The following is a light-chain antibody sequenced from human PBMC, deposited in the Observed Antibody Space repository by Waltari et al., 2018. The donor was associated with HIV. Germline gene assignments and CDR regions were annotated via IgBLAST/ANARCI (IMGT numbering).Light chain of an antibody. CDR2: GVN. CDR3: NSYADSNNWV. J-gene: IGLJ3*02. Sequence: QSVLTQPPSASGSPGQPVTIPCTATSTVVGGSTSASWYQQHPGNAPKLMIYGVNKRPSGVPARFFGAKSANAASLTVSGRQAHDEADYYCNSYADSNNWVFGGGTKLTVL. V-gene: IGLV2-8*01. CDR1: STVVGGSTS.